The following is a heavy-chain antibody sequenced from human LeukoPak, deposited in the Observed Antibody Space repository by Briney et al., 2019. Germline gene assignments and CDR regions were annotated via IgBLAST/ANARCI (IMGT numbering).Heavy chain of an antibody. V-gene: IGHV4-59*01. Sequence: SVTLSLTCTVSGGSISSYYWSWIRQPPGKGLEWIGYIYYSGSTNYNPSLKSRVTISVDTSKNQFSLKLSSVTAADTAVYYCARDRHSSSARFDPWGQGTLVTVSS. D-gene: IGHD6-13*01. CDR3: ARDRHSSSARFDP. J-gene: IGHJ5*02. CDR2: IYYSGST. CDR1: GGSISSYY.